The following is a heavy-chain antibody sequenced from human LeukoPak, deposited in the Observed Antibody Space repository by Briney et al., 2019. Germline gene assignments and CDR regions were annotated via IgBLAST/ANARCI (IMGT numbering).Heavy chain of an antibody. V-gene: IGHV1-18*01. D-gene: IGHD6-13*01. CDR3: ARLIVAAAGTSDWFDP. Sequence: ASVTVSCKASGYTFTSYGISWVRQAPGQGLEWMGWISAYNGNTDYAQKLQGRVTMTTDTSTSTAYMELRSLRSDDTAVYYCARLIVAAAGTSDWFDPGGQGTLVTVSS. J-gene: IGHJ5*02. CDR2: ISAYNGNT. CDR1: GYTFTSYG.